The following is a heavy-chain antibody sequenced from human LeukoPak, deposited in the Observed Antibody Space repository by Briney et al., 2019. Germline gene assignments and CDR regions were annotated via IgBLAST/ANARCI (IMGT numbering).Heavy chain of an antibody. V-gene: IGHV1-8*01. CDR1: GYIFTSYD. D-gene: IGHD1/OR15-1a*01. J-gene: IGHJ6*03. Sequence: ASVKVSCKASGYIFTSYDIYWVRQATGQGLEWMGWVSHKSGYTGYAQKFNGRVTMTRSTSISTAYMELSSLRSEDTAVYYCGRGGNWGTNNDNYLNMDVWGTGTTVIVS. CDR2: VSHKSGYT. CDR3: GRGGNWGTNNDNYLNMDV.